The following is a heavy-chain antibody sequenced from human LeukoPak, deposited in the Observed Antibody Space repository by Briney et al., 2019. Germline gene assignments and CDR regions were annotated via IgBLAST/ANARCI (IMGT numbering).Heavy chain of an antibody. V-gene: IGHV1-69*05. J-gene: IGHJ3*02. CDR1: GGTFSSYA. CDR3: ASETYYYDSSGYDSDFDI. Sequence: SVKVSCKASGGTFSSYAISWVRQAPGQGLEWMGRIIPIFGTANYAQKFQGRVTITTDESTSTAYMELSSLRSEDTAVYYCASETYYYDSSGYDSDFDIWGQGTMVTVSS. CDR2: IIPIFGTA. D-gene: IGHD3-22*01.